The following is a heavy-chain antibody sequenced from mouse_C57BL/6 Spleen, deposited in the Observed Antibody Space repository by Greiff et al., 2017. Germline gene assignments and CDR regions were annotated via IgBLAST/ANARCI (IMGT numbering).Heavy chain of an antibody. J-gene: IGHJ1*03. CDR2: IYPGDGDT. CDR3: ASVTTVVATNWYFDV. Sequence: VQLQQSGAELVKPGASVKISCKASGYAFSSYWMNWVKQRPGKGLEWIGQIYPGDGDTNYNGKFKGKATLTADKSSSTAYMQLSSLTSEDAAVYFCASVTTVVATNWYFDVWGTGTMVTVSS. D-gene: IGHD1-1*01. V-gene: IGHV1-80*01. CDR1: GYAFSSYW.